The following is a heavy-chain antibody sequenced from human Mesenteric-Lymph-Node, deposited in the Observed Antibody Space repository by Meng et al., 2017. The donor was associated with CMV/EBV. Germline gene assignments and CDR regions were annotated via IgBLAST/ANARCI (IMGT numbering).Heavy chain of an antibody. CDR3: SRDKEWELLNFDY. D-gene: IGHD1-26*01. Sequence: ASVKVSCKASGYTFTSYGSSGLRQAPGQGLEWMGWSSAYNGNTKDAQKLQGRVTMTTDTYTSTAYTELRSLRSDDTAVYYCSRDKEWELLNFDYWGQGTLVTVSS. CDR2: SSAYNGNT. CDR1: GYTFTSYG. V-gene: IGHV1-18*01. J-gene: IGHJ4*02.